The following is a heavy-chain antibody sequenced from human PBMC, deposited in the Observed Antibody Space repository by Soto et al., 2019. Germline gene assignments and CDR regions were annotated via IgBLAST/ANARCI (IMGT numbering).Heavy chain of an antibody. CDR2: IYYSGST. CDR1: GGSISSYY. V-gene: IGHV4-59*01. J-gene: IGHJ4*02. D-gene: IGHD2-15*01. CDR3: ARAGLKWIHRGYFAY. Sequence: SETLSLTCTVSGGSISSYYWSWIRQPPGKGLEWIGYIYYSGSTYYNPSLKSRVTISVDTSKNQFSLKLSSVTAADTAVYYCARAGLKWIHRGYFAYWGQGTLVTVSS.